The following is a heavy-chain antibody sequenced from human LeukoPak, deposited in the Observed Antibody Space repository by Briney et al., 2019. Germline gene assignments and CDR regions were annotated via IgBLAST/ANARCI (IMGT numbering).Heavy chain of an antibody. V-gene: IGHV3-30*02. D-gene: IGHD3-16*01. Sequence: GGSLRLSCAASGFTFSTFGMHWVRQAPGKGLEWVAFIRYDGSPTYYADSVKGRFTFSRDNSKNTLYLQMNSLRAEDTAVYYCAKDWGMHPYFDYWGQGTRVTVSS. J-gene: IGHJ4*02. CDR2: IRYDGSPT. CDR1: GFTFSTFG. CDR3: AKDWGMHPYFDY.